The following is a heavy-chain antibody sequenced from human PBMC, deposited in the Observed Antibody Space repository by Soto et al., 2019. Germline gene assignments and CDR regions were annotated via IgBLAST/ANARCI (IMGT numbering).Heavy chain of an antibody. D-gene: IGHD2-15*01. V-gene: IGHV1-69*01. CDR1: GGTFSSYA. CDR3: ASYCSGGSCYPYYYDGMDV. CDR2: IIPIFGTA. J-gene: IGHJ6*02. Sequence: QVQLVQSGAEVTKPGSSVKVSCKASGGTFSSYAISWVRQAPGQGLEWMGGIIPIFGTANYAQKFQGRVTITADESTSTAYMELSSLRSEDTAVYYCASYCSGGSCYPYYYDGMDVWGQGTTVTVSS.